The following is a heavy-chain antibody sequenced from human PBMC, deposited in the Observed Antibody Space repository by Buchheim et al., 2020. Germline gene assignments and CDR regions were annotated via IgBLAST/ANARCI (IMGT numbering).Heavy chain of an antibody. V-gene: IGHV4-34*01. Sequence: QVQLQQWGAGLLKPSETLSLTCAVYGGSFSGYYWSWIRQPPGKGLEWIGEINHSGSTNYNPSLKSRVTISVDTSKNQFSLKLSSVTAADTAVYYCARGGFGYDFWSGYYNGYYYYYMDVWGEGTT. D-gene: IGHD3-3*01. CDR2: INHSGST. J-gene: IGHJ6*03. CDR3: ARGGFGYDFWSGYYNGYYYYYMDV. CDR1: GGSFSGYY.